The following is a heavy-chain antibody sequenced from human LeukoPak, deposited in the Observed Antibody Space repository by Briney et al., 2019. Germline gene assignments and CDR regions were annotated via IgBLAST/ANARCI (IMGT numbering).Heavy chain of an antibody. CDR1: GFTVSTNY. J-gene: IGHJ5*02. V-gene: IGHV3-53*01. Sequence: GGSLRLSCAASGFTVSTNYMGWVRQAPGKGLEWVSTIYGGGSTYYADSVEGRFTISRDTSKNTLYLQMNSLRAEDTAVYYCARDRQQRRDWFDPWGQGTLVTVSS. CDR2: IYGGGST. CDR3: ARDRQQRRDWFDP. D-gene: IGHD6-25*01.